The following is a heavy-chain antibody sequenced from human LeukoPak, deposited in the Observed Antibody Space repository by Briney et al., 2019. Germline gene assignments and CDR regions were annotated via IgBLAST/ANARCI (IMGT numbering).Heavy chain of an antibody. D-gene: IGHD6-19*01. CDR3: AGRRSSGWYAY. V-gene: IGHV3-53*01. Sequence: PGGSLRLSCATSGFTVSSNYMSRVRQAPGKGLEWVSVIYDSGTTYYADSVKGRFLIFRDTSKNTVDLQMNSLRVEDTAVYYCAGRRSSGWYAYWGQGTLVTVS. CDR2: IYDSGTT. CDR1: GFTVSSNY. J-gene: IGHJ4*02.